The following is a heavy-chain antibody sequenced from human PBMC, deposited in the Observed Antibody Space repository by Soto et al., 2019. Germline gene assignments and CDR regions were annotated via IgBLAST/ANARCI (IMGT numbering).Heavy chain of an antibody. CDR1: GFTVSSNN. CDR2: IYSGGST. J-gene: IGHJ5*02. CDR3: ARDKRAVAAPGWFDP. V-gene: IGHV3-53*01. Sequence: EVQLVQSGGGLIQPGGSLRLSCAASGFTVSSNNMNWVRQAPGKGLEWVSLIYSGGSTYYADSVKGRFTISRDNSNNALYLEMSSLRAEDTGVYYCARDKRAVAAPGWFDPWGQGGLVTVSS. D-gene: IGHD6-19*01.